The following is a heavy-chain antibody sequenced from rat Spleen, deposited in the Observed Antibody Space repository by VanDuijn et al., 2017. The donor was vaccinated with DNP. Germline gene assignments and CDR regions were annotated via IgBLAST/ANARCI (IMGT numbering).Heavy chain of an antibody. CDR3: ATLGPYYSGDGWYFDF. CDR1: GFTFSDYN. Sequence: EVQLVESGGGLVQSGRSLKLSCAASGFTFSDYNMAWVRQAPKKGLEWVATIIYDGSSTYYGDSVKGRFTISRDNAKSTLYLQMDSLRSEDTATYYCATLGPYYSGDGWYFDFWGPGTMVTVSS. V-gene: IGHV5S10*01. D-gene: IGHD1-1*01. CDR2: IIYDGSST. J-gene: IGHJ1*01.